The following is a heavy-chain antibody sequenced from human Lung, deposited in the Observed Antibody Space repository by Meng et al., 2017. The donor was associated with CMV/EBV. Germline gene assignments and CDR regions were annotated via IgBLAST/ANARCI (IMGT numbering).Heavy chain of an antibody. CDR3: AREGITGTTGFDP. J-gene: IGHJ5*02. Sequence: SQTXSLTXAVYGGSFSGYYWSWIRQPPGKGLEWIGEINHSGSTNYNPSLKSRVTISVDTSKNQFSLKLSSVTAADTAVYYCAREGITGTTGFDPWGQGTLVTVSS. CDR2: INHSGST. CDR1: GGSFSGYY. V-gene: IGHV4-34*01. D-gene: IGHD1-7*01.